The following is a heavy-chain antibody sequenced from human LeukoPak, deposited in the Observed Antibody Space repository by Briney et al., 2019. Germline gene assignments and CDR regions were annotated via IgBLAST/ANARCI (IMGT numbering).Heavy chain of an antibody. J-gene: IGHJ4*02. CDR2: INPSGGST. CDR1: GYTFTGYY. D-gene: IGHD3-22*01. V-gene: IGHV1-46*01. Sequence: ASVKASCKASGYTFTGYYMHWVRQAPGQGLEWMGIINPSGGSTSYAQKFQGRVTMTRDTSTSTVYMELSSLRSEDTAVYYCAREISDDSSAGGGFDYWGQGTLVTVSS. CDR3: AREISDDSSAGGGFDY.